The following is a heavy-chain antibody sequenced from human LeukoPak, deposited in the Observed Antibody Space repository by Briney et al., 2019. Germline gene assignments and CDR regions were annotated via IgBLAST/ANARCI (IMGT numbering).Heavy chain of an antibody. J-gene: IGHJ4*02. CDR3: ARGDDSGYYDYFDY. CDR2: IYTGGNT. D-gene: IGHD3-22*01. V-gene: IGHV3-53*01. CDR1: GFTVYSNY. Sequence: GGSLRLSCAASGFTVYSNYLSWVRQAPGKGLEWVSTIYTGGNTYYAASVRGRFTISRDFSKNTVFLHMNSLRAEDTAMYYCARGDDSGYYDYFDYWGQGALVTVSS.